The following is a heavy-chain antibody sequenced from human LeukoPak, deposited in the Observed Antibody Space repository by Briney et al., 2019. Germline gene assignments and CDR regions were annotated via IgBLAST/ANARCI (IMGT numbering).Heavy chain of an antibody. Sequence: ASVKVSCTASGYTFTSYDINWVRQAPGQGLEWMGWMNPNSGNTGYAQKFQGRVTITRNTSISTAYMELSSLRSEDTAVYHCARDGKGYWGQGTLVTVSS. V-gene: IGHV1-8*03. J-gene: IGHJ4*02. CDR2: MNPNSGNT. CDR1: GYTFTSYD. CDR3: ARDGKGY. D-gene: IGHD4-23*01.